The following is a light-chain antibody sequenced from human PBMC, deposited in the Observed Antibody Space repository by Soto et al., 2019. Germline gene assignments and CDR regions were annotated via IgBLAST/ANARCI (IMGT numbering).Light chain of an antibody. J-gene: IGKJ5*01. Sequence: EVCLTQSPGTLSLSPGGRATLSCRASQSVSRRLAWYQQRPGQSPRLLISGASMRASGVPVRFIGSGSGTDFTLTITRLEPEDFAVYYCQQYGGSPITFGLGTRLEIK. CDR1: QSVSRR. CDR3: QQYGGSPIT. V-gene: IGKV3-20*01. CDR2: GAS.